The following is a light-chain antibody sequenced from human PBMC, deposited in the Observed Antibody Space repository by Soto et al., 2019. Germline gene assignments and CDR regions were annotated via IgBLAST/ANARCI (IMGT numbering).Light chain of an antibody. J-gene: IGKJ2*01. V-gene: IGKV3-20*01. CDR3: QQYDTSPRT. CDR1: QTVSSSS. Sequence: DIVLTQSPGTLSLSPGERATLSCRASQTVSSSSLAWYQQKPGQAPRLLIFGASTRAAGFPDRFSGSGSGTDFTLTISRLEAEDFAVYYCQQYDTSPRTFGQGTKVDNK. CDR2: GAS.